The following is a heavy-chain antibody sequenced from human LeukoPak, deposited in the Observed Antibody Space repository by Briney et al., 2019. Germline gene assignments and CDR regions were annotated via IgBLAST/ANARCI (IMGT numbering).Heavy chain of an antibody. Sequence: SVKVSCKASGGTFSSYAISWVRQAPGQGLEWMGRIIPIFGTANYAQKFQGRVTITTDESTSTAYMELSSLRSEDTAVYYCARDRYYDSSGYYYWGQGTLVTGSS. J-gene: IGHJ4*02. CDR1: GGTFSSYA. CDR2: IIPIFGTA. CDR3: ARDRYYDSSGYYY. V-gene: IGHV1-69*05. D-gene: IGHD3-22*01.